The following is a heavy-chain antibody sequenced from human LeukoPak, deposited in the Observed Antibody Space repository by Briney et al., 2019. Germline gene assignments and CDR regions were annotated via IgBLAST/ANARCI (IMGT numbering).Heavy chain of an antibody. CDR2: INPSGGNT. J-gene: IGHJ5*02. Sequence: GASVKVSCKASGYTFTGYYMHWVRQAPGQGLEWMGIINPSGGNTAYAQKFQGRVTMTRDMSTSTVYMELSSLRSEDTAVYYCAKGAGFSSSWYLGWFAPWGQGTLVTVSS. D-gene: IGHD6-13*01. V-gene: IGHV1-46*01. CDR1: GYTFTGYY. CDR3: AKGAGFSSSWYLGWFAP.